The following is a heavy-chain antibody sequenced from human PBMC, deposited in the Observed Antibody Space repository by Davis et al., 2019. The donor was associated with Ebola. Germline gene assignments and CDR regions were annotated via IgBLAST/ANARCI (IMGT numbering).Heavy chain of an antibody. Sequence: SETLSLTCSVSGGSIRNTKYYCAWVRQPPGKGLEWIGSVFYTGSTFFNSSLKSRVTVPVDTSRNHFSLKLNSVTAADTAVYYCARVRYYGSGRFYYYYGMDVWGQGTTVTVSS. V-gene: IGHV4-39*02. D-gene: IGHD3-10*01. CDR2: VFYTGST. CDR3: ARVRYYGSGRFYYYYGMDV. J-gene: IGHJ6*02. CDR1: GGSIRNTKYY.